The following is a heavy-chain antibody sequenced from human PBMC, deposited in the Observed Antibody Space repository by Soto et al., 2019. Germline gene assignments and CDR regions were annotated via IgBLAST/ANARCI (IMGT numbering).Heavy chain of an antibody. CDR3: ARGVTMVRGVIIKPPSWFDP. Sequence: PSETLSLTCTVSGGSISSYYWSWIRQPAGKGLEWIGRIYTSGSTNYNPSLKSRVTMSVDTSKNQFSLKLSSVTAADTAVYYCARGVTMVRGVIIKPPSWFDPWGQGTPVTVS. J-gene: IGHJ5*02. V-gene: IGHV4-4*07. CDR2: IYTSGST. D-gene: IGHD3-10*01. CDR1: GGSISSYY.